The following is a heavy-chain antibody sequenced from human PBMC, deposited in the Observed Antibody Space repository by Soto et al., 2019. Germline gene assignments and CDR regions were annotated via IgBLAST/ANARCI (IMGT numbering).Heavy chain of an antibody. J-gene: IGHJ4*02. Sequence: GASLSLSSEASGVTLVCVSMNWVRQVPGKGLEWVASISSGSSDTWYADSVKGRFIISRDNAQNSMFLQMNTLRPEATAMYYCARVAYWGPGTQVTVSA. V-gene: IGHV3-21*01. CDR3: ARVAY. CDR1: GVTLVCVS. CDR2: ISSGSSDT.